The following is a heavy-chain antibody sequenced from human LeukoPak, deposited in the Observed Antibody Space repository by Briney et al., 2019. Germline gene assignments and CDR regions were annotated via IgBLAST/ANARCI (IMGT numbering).Heavy chain of an antibody. Sequence: GGSLRLSCAGSGFTFSSYSMNWVRQAPGKGLEWVSSITSSNNYIYYADSMKGRFTISRENAKNSLYLQMNSLRAGDTAVYYCARSSSSLGLFDYWGQGTLVTVSS. D-gene: IGHD6-13*01. CDR2: ITSSNNYI. J-gene: IGHJ4*02. V-gene: IGHV3-21*01. CDR3: ARSSSSLGLFDY. CDR1: GFTFSSYS.